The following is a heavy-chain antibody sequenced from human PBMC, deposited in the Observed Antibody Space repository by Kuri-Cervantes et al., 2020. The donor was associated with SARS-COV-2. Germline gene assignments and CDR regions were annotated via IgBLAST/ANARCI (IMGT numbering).Heavy chain of an antibody. CDR1: GGSISSYY. CDR3: AREGAQSGSSDY. D-gene: IGHD3-10*01. V-gene: IGHV4-59*12. Sequence: SETLSLTCTVSGGSISSYYWSWIRQPPGKGLEWIGYIYYSGSTNYNPSLKSRVTISVDTSKNQFSLKLSSVTAADTAVYYCAREGAQSGSSDYWGQGTLVTVSS. J-gene: IGHJ4*02. CDR2: IYYSGST.